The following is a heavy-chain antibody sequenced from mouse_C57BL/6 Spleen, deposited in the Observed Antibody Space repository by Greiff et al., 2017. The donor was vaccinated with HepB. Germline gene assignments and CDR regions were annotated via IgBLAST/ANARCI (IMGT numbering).Heavy chain of an antibody. V-gene: IGHV1-69*01. CDR2: IDPSDSYT. CDR1: GYTFTSYW. D-gene: IGHD2-12*01. CDR3: ARLRQGVPYWYFDV. Sequence: QVQLKQPGAELVMPGASVKLSCKASGYTFTSYWMHWVKQRPGQGLEWIGEIDPSDSYTNYNQKLKGKSTLTVDKSSSTAYMQLSSLTSEDSAVYYCARLRQGVPYWYFDVWGTGTTVTVSS. J-gene: IGHJ1*03.